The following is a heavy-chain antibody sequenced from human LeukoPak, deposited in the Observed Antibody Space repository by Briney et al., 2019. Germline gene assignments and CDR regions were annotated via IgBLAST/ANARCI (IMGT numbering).Heavy chain of an antibody. J-gene: IGHJ3*01. CDR1: GFTFDDYA. CDR2: ISWNSGSI. CDR3: ASVGDAFDV. Sequence: PGGSLRLSCAASGFTFDDYAMHWVRQAPGKGLEWVSGISWNSGSIGYADSVKGRFTISRDNAKNSLYLQMNSLRAEDTALYYCASVGDAFDVWGQGTMVTVSS. V-gene: IGHV3-9*01.